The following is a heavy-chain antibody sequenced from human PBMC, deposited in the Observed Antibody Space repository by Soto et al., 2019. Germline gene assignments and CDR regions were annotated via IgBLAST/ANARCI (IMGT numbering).Heavy chain of an antibody. D-gene: IGHD1-20*01. Sequence: QLQLQESGPGLVKPSETLSLTCTVSGGSISSSSYYWGWIRQPPGKGLEWIGCIYYSGSTYYNPSLKSRVTISVDTSKNQFSLKLSSVTAADTAVYYCASEYNWNDVNFDYWGQGTLVTVSS. CDR2: IYYSGST. CDR3: ASEYNWNDVNFDY. CDR1: GGSISSSSYY. V-gene: IGHV4-39*01. J-gene: IGHJ4*02.